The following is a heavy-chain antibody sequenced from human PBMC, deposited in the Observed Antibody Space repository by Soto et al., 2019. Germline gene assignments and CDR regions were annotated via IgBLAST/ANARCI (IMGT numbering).Heavy chain of an antibody. Sequence: SETLSLTCTVSGGSISSGGYYWSWIRQHPGKGLEWIGYIYYSGSTYYNPSLKSRVTISVDTSKNQFSLKLSSVTAADTAVYYCARGSRYFDWLLSFDYWGQGTLVTVSS. CDR3: ARGSRYFDWLLSFDY. V-gene: IGHV4-31*03. J-gene: IGHJ4*02. CDR2: IYYSGST. CDR1: GGSISSGGYY. D-gene: IGHD3-9*01.